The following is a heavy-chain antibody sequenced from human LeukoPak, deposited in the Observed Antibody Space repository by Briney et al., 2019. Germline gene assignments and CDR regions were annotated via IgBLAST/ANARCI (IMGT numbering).Heavy chain of an antibody. CDR2: IYTFGSP. D-gene: IGHD1-26*01. CDR3: ARRTYSGVDY. V-gene: IGHV4-4*08. J-gene: IGHJ4*02. Sequence: KPSETLSLTCTVPGGSISSYYWSWIRQPPGKGLEWIGRIYTFGSPNYNPSLKSRVTISVDTSRNQFSLKLSSVTAADTAVYYCARRTYSGVDYWGLGTLVTVSS. CDR1: GGSISSYY.